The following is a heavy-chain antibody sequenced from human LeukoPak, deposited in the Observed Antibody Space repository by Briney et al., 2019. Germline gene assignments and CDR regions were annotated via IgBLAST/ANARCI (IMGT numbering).Heavy chain of an antibody. J-gene: IGHJ6*02. CDR1: GFTFHYYA. D-gene: IGHD5-12*01. CDR2: ISGDGTNT. Sequence: GGSLRLSCAASGFTFHYYAMHWVRQAPGKGLEWVSLISGDGTNTYYADSVKGRFTISRDNSKNSLYLQMNSLRTEDTALYYCAKTRVRHSGYDHDTDYGMDVWGQGTTVTVSS. V-gene: IGHV3-43*02. CDR3: AKTRVRHSGYDHDTDYGMDV.